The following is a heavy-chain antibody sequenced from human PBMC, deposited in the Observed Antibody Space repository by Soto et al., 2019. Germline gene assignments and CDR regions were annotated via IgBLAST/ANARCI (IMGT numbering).Heavy chain of an antibody. CDR2: IYPGDSDT. Sequence: GESLKISCKGSGYSFTSYWIGWVRQMPGKGLEWMGIIYPGDSDTRYSPSFQGQVTISADKSISTAYLQWSSLKASDTAMYYCARHPRDVAAAGTGYYYGMDVWGQGTPVTVSS. D-gene: IGHD6-13*01. V-gene: IGHV5-51*01. J-gene: IGHJ6*02. CDR3: ARHPRDVAAAGTGYYYGMDV. CDR1: GYSFTSYW.